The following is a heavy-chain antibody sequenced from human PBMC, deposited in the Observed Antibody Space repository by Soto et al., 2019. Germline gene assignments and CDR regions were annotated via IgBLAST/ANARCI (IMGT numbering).Heavy chain of an antibody. CDR3: AGQDPGTSVDY. D-gene: IGHD1-7*01. Sequence: PSETLSLTCAVSVGSFTSNNWLTWVRQPPGQGLEWIGEIYRAGSTNYNPSLKSRVTTSLDKSENQFSLKVTSLTAADTAVYYCAGQDPGTSVDYWGQGTLVTVS. CDR2: IYRAGST. CDR1: VGSFTSNNW. V-gene: IGHV4-4*02. J-gene: IGHJ4*02.